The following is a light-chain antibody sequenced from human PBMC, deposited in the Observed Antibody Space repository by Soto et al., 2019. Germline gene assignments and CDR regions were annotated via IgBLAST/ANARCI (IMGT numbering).Light chain of an antibody. CDR3: QQHGSSPWT. J-gene: IGKJ1*01. CDR2: GAS. Sequence: EIVLTQSPGTLSLSPGERATLSCRARQSVSSSYLAWYQQRPGQAPRLLIYGASIRATGIPDRFSGSGPGTDFTLTISRLEPEDFAVYYCQQHGSSPWTFGQGTKVEIK. CDR1: QSVSSSY. V-gene: IGKV3-20*01.